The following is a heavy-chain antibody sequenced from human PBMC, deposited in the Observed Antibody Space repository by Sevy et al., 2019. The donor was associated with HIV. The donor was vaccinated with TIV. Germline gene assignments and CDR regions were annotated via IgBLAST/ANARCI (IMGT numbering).Heavy chain of an antibody. J-gene: IGHJ4*02. CDR3: ARERLPTTGTPYFDY. V-gene: IGHV4-30-4*01. CDR2: IYYSGST. Sequence: SETLSLTCTVSGASVSSGDFHWSWIRQPPGRGLEWIGNIYYSGSTYYNPSLQSRLNMSVDMSKNQFSLRLSSVTAADAAVYYCARERLPTTGTPYFDYLGQGTLVTVSS. CDR1: GASVSSGDFH. D-gene: IGHD1-1*01.